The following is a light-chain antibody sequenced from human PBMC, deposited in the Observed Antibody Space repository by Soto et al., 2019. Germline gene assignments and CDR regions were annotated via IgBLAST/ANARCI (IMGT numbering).Light chain of an antibody. Sequence: EIVLTQSASTLSLSPGERATLSCRASQSVSSYLAWYQHQPGQAPRLLIYGASSRATGIPDRFSGGASGTDFTLTISRLEPEDFAVYYCQQYGSSITFGQGTRLEIK. CDR1: QSVSSY. V-gene: IGKV3-20*01. CDR2: GAS. CDR3: QQYGSSIT. J-gene: IGKJ5*01.